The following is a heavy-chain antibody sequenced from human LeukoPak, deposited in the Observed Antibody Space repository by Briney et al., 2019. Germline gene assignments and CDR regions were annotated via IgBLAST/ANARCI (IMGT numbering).Heavy chain of an antibody. J-gene: IGHJ4*02. CDR3: ARAQGSGYYYVIWY. CDR1: GFTFSSYA. Sequence: PGGSLRLSCAASGFTFSSYAMHWVCQAPGKGLEWVAVISYDGSNKYYADSVKGRFTISRDNSKNTLYLQMNSLRAEDTAVYYCARAQGSGYYYVIWYWGQGTLVTVSS. CDR2: ISYDGSNK. V-gene: IGHV3-30-3*01. D-gene: IGHD3-22*01.